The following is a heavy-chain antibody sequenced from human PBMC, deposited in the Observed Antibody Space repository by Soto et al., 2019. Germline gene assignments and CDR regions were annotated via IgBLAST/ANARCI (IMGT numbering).Heavy chain of an antibody. V-gene: IGHV2-5*02. Sequence: QITLKESGPTLVKPTQTLTLTCTFSGFSLSTSGVGVGWIRQPPGKALEWLALIYWDDDKRYSPSLKSRLTITTDTSKNQVVIKMTNMDPVDTATYYCAHRRAMITFGGVIVIRGFDPWGQGTLVTVSS. J-gene: IGHJ5*02. D-gene: IGHD3-16*02. CDR1: GFSLSTSGVG. CDR2: IYWDDDK. CDR3: AHRRAMITFGGVIVIRGFDP.